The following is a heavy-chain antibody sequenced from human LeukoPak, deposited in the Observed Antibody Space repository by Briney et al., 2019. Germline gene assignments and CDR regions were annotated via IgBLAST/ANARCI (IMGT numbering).Heavy chain of an antibody. CDR3: ARADWGSIDY. D-gene: IGHD7-27*01. V-gene: IGHV3-7*01. CDR2: IRPDANDG. CDR1: GFTFSHYW. J-gene: IGHJ4*02. Sequence: GESLRLSCAASGFTFSHYWMTWVRQAPGKGLEWVSIIRPDANDGSYADSVKGRFTISRDNAKNSLYLQVHSLRAEDTAVYYCARADWGSIDYWGQGALVTVS.